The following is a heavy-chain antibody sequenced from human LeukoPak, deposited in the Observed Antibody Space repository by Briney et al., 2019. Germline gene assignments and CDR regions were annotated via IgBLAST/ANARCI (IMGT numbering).Heavy chain of an antibody. D-gene: IGHD3-10*01. CDR2: IYYSGST. Sequence: SETLSLTWTVACGSISSYYWSWIRQPPGKGLELIGYIYYSGSTNYNPSLKSRVTISVDTSKNQFSLKLSSVTAADTAVYYCARLGVRENYYYYYYVDVWGKGTTVTISS. V-gene: IGHV4-59*01. CDR3: ARLGVRENYYYYYYVDV. J-gene: IGHJ6*03. CDR1: CGSISSYY.